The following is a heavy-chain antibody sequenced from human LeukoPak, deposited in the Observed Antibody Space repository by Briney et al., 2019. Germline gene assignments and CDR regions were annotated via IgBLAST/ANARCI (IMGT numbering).Heavy chain of an antibody. CDR1: GSSISSYY. CDR2: IYYSGST. D-gene: IGHD6-13*01. V-gene: IGHV4-59*01. CDR3: ARFEVAAAAFDY. J-gene: IGHJ4*02. Sequence: PSETLSLTCTVSGSSISSYYWSWIRQPPGKGLEWIGYIYYSGSTNYNPSLKSRVTISVDTSKNQFSLKLSSVTAADTAVYYCARFEVAAAAFDYWGQGTLVTVSS.